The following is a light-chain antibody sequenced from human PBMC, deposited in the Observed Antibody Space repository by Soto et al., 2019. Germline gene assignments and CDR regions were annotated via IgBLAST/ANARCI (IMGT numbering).Light chain of an antibody. J-gene: IGKJ4*01. V-gene: IGKV3-11*01. CDR3: QQRRLWLT. CDR1: QSVGTY. CDR2: DAS. Sequence: DIGLTQSPATLSLSPGERTTLSCRANQSVGTYLNWYQQKSGQAPRLLIFDASNRPAGIPARFSGSGSGTDFTLTISSLDPEDFAVYFCQQRRLWLTFGGGTKVE.